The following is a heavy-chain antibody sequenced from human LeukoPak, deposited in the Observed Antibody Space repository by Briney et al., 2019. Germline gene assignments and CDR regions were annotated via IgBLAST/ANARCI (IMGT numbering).Heavy chain of an antibody. D-gene: IGHD3-3*01. Sequence: GGSLRLSCAASGFTFSSYAMSWVRQAPGKGLEWVSSISSSSSYIYYADSVKGRFTISRDNAKNSLYLQMNSLRAEDTAVYYCARDLLFGATYYDFWSGHNYFDYWGQGTLVTVSS. J-gene: IGHJ4*02. CDR3: ARDLLFGATYYDFWSGHNYFDY. CDR2: ISSSSSYI. CDR1: GFTFSSYA. V-gene: IGHV3-21*01.